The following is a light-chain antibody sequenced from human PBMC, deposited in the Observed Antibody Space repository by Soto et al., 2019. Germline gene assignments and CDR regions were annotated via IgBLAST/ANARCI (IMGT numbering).Light chain of an antibody. Sequence: EIVMTQSPATVSVSPGGRATLSCRASQSISYTLAWYQQKPGQAPRLLIYSASRGATGFPARFSGSGSGTDFTLTISSLQPDDFATYWCQHYGGMWTFGQGTKVDIK. CDR3: QHYGGMWT. V-gene: IGKV3-15*01. CDR2: SAS. CDR1: QSISYT. J-gene: IGKJ1*01.